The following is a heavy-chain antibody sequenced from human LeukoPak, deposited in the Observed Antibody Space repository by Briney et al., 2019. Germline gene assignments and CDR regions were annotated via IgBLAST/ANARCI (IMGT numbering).Heavy chain of an antibody. D-gene: IGHD3-10*01. Sequence: SQTLSLTCAISGDSVSNNIATWNWVRQSPSRGLEWLGRIYYRSKWKKDYAVSVGSRITINPDTSKNQFSLQLSSVTPEDTAVYYCARDWSGNVAIDYWGQGTLVTVSS. CDR2: IYYRSKWKK. CDR3: ARDWSGNVAIDY. V-gene: IGHV6-1*01. CDR1: GDSVSNNIAT. J-gene: IGHJ4*02.